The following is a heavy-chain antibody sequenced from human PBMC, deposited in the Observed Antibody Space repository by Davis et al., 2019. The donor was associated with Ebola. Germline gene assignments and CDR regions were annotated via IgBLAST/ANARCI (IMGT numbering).Heavy chain of an antibody. CDR1: GGSFSGYY. CDR3: AREVGWTSYYGMDV. D-gene: IGHD6-19*01. Sequence: MPSETLSLTCAVYGGSFSGYYWSWIRQLPGKGLEWIGEINHSGSTNYNPSLKSRVTISVDKSKNQFSLKLSSVTAADTAVYYCAREVGWTSYYGMDVWGQGTTVTVSS. J-gene: IGHJ6*02. CDR2: INHSGST. V-gene: IGHV4-34*01.